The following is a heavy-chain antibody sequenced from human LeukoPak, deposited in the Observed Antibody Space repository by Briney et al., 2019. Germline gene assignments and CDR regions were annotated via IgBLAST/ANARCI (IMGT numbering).Heavy chain of an antibody. V-gene: IGHV1-18*04. CDR1: GYTFTSYG. Sequence: ASVRVSCKASGYTFTSYGISWVRQAPGQGLEWMGWISAYNGNTNYAQKLQGRVTMTTDTSTSTAYMELRSLRSDDTAVYYCAREGGWFGELLTTIDYWGQGTLVTVSS. CDR3: AREGGWFGELLTTIDY. D-gene: IGHD3-10*01. CDR2: ISAYNGNT. J-gene: IGHJ4*02.